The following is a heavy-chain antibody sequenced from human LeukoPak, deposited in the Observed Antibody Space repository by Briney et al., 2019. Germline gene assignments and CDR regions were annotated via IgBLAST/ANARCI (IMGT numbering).Heavy chain of an antibody. J-gene: IGHJ4*02. V-gene: IGHV4-61*02. Sequence: PSQTLSLTCTVSGGSINSNSYYWSWIRQPAGKGLEWIGRISSSGSTNYNPSLKSRVTISVDTSKSQFSLKLSSVTAADTAVYYCAREVPALEWQTNFDYWGQGTLVTVSS. CDR1: GGSINSNSYY. D-gene: IGHD3-3*01. CDR2: ISSSGST. CDR3: AREVPALEWQTNFDY.